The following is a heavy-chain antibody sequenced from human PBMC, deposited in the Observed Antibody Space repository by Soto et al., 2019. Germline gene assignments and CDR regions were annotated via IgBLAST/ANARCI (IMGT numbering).Heavy chain of an antibody. D-gene: IGHD3-3*01. CDR3: AKDVDTYYDFWIGYQRHARVENFDY. Sequence: GGSLRLSCAASGFSLSHDWMTWVRQAPGKGLEWVGRIKSKSAGGTTDYAAPVKGRFTISRDDSKNTLYLQMNSLRAEDTAVYYCAKDVDTYYDFWIGYQRHARVENFDYWGQGTLVTVSS. V-gene: IGHV3-15*07. CDR1: GFSLSHDW. J-gene: IGHJ4*02. CDR2: IKSKSAGGTT.